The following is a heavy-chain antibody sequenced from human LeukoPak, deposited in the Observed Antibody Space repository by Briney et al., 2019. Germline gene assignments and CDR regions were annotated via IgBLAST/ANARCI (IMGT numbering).Heavy chain of an antibody. CDR1: DGSISSGDYY. Sequence: SETLSLTCTVSDGSISSGDYYWSWIRQPPGKGLEWIAYMYYSGSTYYNPSLKSRVTMPADTSKNQLSLKLSSVTAADTAVYYCARPYYYDSRIDPWGQGILVTVSS. CDR3: ARPYYYDSRIDP. CDR2: MYYSGST. V-gene: IGHV4-30-4*01. J-gene: IGHJ5*02. D-gene: IGHD3-22*01.